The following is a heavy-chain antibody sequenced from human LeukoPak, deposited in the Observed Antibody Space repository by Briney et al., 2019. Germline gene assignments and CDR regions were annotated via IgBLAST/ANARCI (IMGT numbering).Heavy chain of an antibody. V-gene: IGHV3-23*01. CDR2: ISGSGGST. CDR1: GFTFSSYA. D-gene: IGHD3-3*01. Sequence: HPGGSLRLSCAASGFTFSSYAMSWVRQAPGKGLEWVSAISGSGGSTYYADSVKGRFTISRDNSKNTLYLQMNSLRAEDTAVYYCAKSEDFWSGYYIPVNFDYWGQGTLVTVSS. J-gene: IGHJ4*02. CDR3: AKSEDFWSGYYIPVNFDY.